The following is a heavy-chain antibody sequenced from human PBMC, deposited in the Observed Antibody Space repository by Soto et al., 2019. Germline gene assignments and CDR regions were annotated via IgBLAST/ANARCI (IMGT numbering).Heavy chain of an antibody. CDR1: GFSFSSYA. V-gene: IGHV3-23*01. Sequence: EVQLLESGGGLAQPGGSLRLSCAASGFSFSSYAMNWVRQAPGKGLEWVSGFRTGGDDGTTYYADSVKGRFTISRDNSKNTLFLQMNSLRVEDTAIYYCAKKVNSGPGSQYFDYWGQGTLVTVSS. D-gene: IGHD3-10*01. CDR2: FRTGGDDGTT. CDR3: AKKVNSGPGSQYFDY. J-gene: IGHJ4*02.